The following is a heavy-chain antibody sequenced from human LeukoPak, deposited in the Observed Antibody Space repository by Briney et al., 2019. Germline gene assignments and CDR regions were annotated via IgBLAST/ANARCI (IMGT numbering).Heavy chain of an antibody. D-gene: IGHD2-2*01. CDR3: ANGGYCSSTSCYPNWFDP. CDR2: IYYSGST. V-gene: IGHV4-59*01. Sequence: SETLSLTGTVSGGSISSYYWTWIRQPPGKGLEWIGYIYYSGSTNYNPSLKSRVTISVDTSKTRFSLKLSSVTAADTAVYYCANGGYCSSTSCYPNWFDPWGQGTLVTVSS. J-gene: IGHJ5*02. CDR1: GGSISSYY.